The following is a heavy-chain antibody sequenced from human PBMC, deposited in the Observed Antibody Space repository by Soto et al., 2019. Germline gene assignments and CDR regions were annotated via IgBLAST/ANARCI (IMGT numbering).Heavy chain of an antibody. CDR3: ANDITGTTLISRFAGIDAFDI. CDR1: GFTFSSYA. CDR2: ISGSGGST. Sequence: EVQLLESGGGLVQPGGSLRLSCAASGFTFSSYAMSWVRQAPGKGLEWVSAISGSGGSTYYADSVKGRFTISRDNSKNTLYLQMNSLRAEDTAVYYCANDITGTTLISRFAGIDAFDIWGQGTMVTVSS. D-gene: IGHD1-7*01. V-gene: IGHV3-23*01. J-gene: IGHJ3*02.